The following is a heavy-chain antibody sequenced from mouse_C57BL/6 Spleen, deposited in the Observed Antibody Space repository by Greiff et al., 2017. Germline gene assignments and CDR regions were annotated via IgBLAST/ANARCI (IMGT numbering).Heavy chain of an antibody. CDR2: IYPGDGDT. CDR1: GYAFSSSW. V-gene: IGHV1-82*01. CDR3: ARSYDGYIAY. Sequence: QVQLQQSGPELVKPGASVKISCKASGYAFSSSWMNWVKPRPGKGLEWIGRIYPGDGDTNYNGKFKGKATLTADKSSSTAYMQLSSLTSEDSAVYVCARSYDGYIAYWGQGTLVTVSA. D-gene: IGHD2-3*01. J-gene: IGHJ3*01.